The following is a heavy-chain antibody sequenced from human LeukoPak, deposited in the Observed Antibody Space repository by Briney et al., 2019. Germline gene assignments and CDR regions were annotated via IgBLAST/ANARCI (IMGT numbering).Heavy chain of an antibody. V-gene: IGHV5-51*01. CDR2: IYPGDSDP. J-gene: IGHJ6*02. CDR1: GYSFTSYW. Sequence: GESLKISCKGSGYSFTSYWIGWVRQMPGKGLEWMGIIYPGDSDPRYSPSFQGQVTISADKSISTAYLQWSSLKASDTAMYYCARQRTLDKYSSSWYSGNYYYYGMDVWGQGTTVTVSS. CDR3: ARQRTLDKYSSSWYSGNYYYYGMDV. D-gene: IGHD6-13*01.